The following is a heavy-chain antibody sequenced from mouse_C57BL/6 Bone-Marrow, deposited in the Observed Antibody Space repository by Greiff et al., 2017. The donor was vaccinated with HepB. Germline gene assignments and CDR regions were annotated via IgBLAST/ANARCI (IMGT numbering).Heavy chain of an antibody. Sequence: DVKLVESGGGLVKPGGSLKLSCAASGFTFSSYAMSWVRQTPEKRLEWVATISDGGSYTYYPDNVKGRFTISRDNAKNNLYLQMSHLKSEDTAMYYCARDKKYYGGSYAFDYWGQGTTLTVSS. CDR3: ARDKKYYGGSYAFDY. CDR1: GFTFSSYA. D-gene: IGHD1-1*01. V-gene: IGHV5-4*01. CDR2: ISDGGSYT. J-gene: IGHJ2*01.